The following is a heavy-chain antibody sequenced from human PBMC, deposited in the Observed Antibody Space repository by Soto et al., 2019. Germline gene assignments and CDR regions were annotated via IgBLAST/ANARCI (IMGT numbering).Heavy chain of an antibody. J-gene: IGHJ6*02. Sequence: QVQLVESGGGVVQPGRSLRLSCAASGFTFSSYGMHWVRQAPGKGLEWVAVIWYDGSNKYYADSVKGRFTISRDNSKNTLYLQMNSLRAEDTAVYYCAGDGAVEMATKLYYGMDVWGQGTTVTVSS. CDR2: IWYDGSNK. CDR3: AGDGAVEMATKLYYGMDV. CDR1: GFTFSSYG. D-gene: IGHD5-12*01. V-gene: IGHV3-33*01.